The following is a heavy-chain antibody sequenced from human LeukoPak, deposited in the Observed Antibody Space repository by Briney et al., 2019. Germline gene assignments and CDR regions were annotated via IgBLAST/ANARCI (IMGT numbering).Heavy chain of an antibody. CDR3: AGRRVLDASFDY. Sequence: SGGSLRLSCAASGFTVSNNYMSWVRQAPGKGLEWVSVIYSGDNTYYLESVKGRFTISRDNSKNTLFLQMNRLRAEDTAVYYCAGRRVLDASFDYWGQGTLVTVSS. CDR1: GFTVSNNY. D-gene: IGHD3-16*01. J-gene: IGHJ4*02. V-gene: IGHV3-66*02. CDR2: IYSGDNT.